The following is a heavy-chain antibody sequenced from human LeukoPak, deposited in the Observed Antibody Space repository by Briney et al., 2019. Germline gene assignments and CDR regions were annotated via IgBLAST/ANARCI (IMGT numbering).Heavy chain of an antibody. Sequence: GRSLRLSCAASGFTFSSYGMHWVRQAPGKGLEWVAVISYDGSNKYYADSVKGRFTISRDNSKNTVFLQMNSLRVEDTAIYYCAKDMINSAFDYWGQGTLVTVSS. V-gene: IGHV3-30*18. D-gene: IGHD3-16*01. CDR3: AKDMINSAFDY. CDR2: ISYDGSNK. CDR1: GFTFSSYG. J-gene: IGHJ4*02.